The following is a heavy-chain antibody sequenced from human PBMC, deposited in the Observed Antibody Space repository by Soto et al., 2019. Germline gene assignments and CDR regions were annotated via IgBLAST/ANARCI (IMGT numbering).Heavy chain of an antibody. V-gene: IGHV3-33*01. CDR2: IPDDGSYQ. D-gene: IGHD4-17*01. J-gene: IGHJ4*02. CDR3: VRNADYVDNGFAY. Sequence: QVQLVESGGGVVQPGRSLRLSCAASGFTFSNHGMHWVRQAPGKGLEWVAVIPDDGSYQYYADSVKGRFTISRDNSKKSLDLQMNSLRADDTAVYYCVRNADYVDNGFAYWGKGILVTVSS. CDR1: GFTFSNHG.